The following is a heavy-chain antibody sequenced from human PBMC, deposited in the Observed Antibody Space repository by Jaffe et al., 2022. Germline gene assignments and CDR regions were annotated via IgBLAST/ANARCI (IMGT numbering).Heavy chain of an antibody. Sequence: QVQLQESGPGLVKPSETLSLTCTISGDPISFYYWSWFRQPPGKGLEWIGYIFYTGTTNYNPSLESRVTISVDTSKNQFSLRLRSVTAADTAVYYCARESQGVRSYFIDPYFDPWSQGTLVTVSS. V-gene: IGHV4-59*01. CDR3: ARESQGVRSYFIDPYFDP. CDR2: IFYTGTT. J-gene: IGHJ5*02. CDR1: GDPISFYY. D-gene: IGHD3-10*01.